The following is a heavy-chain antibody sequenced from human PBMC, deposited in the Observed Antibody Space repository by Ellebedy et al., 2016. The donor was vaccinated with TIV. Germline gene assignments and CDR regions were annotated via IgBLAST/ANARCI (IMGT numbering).Heavy chain of an antibody. D-gene: IGHD1-26*01. V-gene: IGHV3-21*01. CDR2: ISSSSAYI. J-gene: IGHJ4*02. Sequence: GESLKISCAASGFTFNDYNMNWVRQAPGKGLEWVSSISSSSAYIFYADSLQGRFTISRDNAKNSLFLQMNSLRAEDTAVYYCVRGRLATPGQYFDYWGQGSLVTVSS. CDR3: VRGRLATPGQYFDY. CDR1: GFTFNDYN.